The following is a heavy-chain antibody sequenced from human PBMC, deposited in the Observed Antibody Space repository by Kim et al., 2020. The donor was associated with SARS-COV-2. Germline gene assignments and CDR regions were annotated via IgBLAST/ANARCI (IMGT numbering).Heavy chain of an antibody. Sequence: GGSLRLSCAASGFTFSSYAMSWVRQAPGKGLEWVSVIYSGGSSTYYADSVKGRFTISRDNSKNTLYLQMNSLRAEDTAVYYCAIGLFWSGYHFDYWGQGTLVTVSS. CDR1: GFTFSSYA. D-gene: IGHD3-3*01. J-gene: IGHJ4*02. CDR3: AIGLFWSGYHFDY. CDR2: IYSGGSST. V-gene: IGHV3-23*03.